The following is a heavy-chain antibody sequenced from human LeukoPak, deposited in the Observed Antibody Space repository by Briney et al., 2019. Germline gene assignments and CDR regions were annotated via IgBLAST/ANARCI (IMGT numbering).Heavy chain of an antibody. CDR1: GFTLSNAW. V-gene: IGHV3-15*01. J-gene: IGHJ4*02. CDR3: TTDQITYSSSSDY. CDR2: IKSKTDGGTT. Sequence: GGSLRLSCAASGFTLSNAWMSWVRQAPGKGLEWFGRIKSKTDGGTTDYAAPVKGRFTISRDDSKNTLYLQMNSLKTEDTAVYYCTTDQITYSSSSDYWGQGTLVTVSS. D-gene: IGHD6-13*01.